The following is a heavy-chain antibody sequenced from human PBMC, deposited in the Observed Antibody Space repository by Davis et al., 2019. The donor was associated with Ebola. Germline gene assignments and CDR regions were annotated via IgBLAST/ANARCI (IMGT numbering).Heavy chain of an antibody. D-gene: IGHD2-15*01. CDR2: IKSDGSSA. V-gene: IGHV3-74*01. Sequence: GESLKISCAASGFTFDDYGMTWVRQAPGKGLVWVSQIKSDGSSATYADSVKGRFTISRDNAKNTLNLQMNSLRAEDTAVYYCGSPVVAWGQGTLVTVSS. CDR3: GSPVVA. J-gene: IGHJ4*02. CDR1: GFTFDDYG.